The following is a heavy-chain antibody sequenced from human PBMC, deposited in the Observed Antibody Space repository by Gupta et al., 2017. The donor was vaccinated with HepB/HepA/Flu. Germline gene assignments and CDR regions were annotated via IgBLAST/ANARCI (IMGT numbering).Heavy chain of an antibody. CDR1: GFAFSVLS. J-gene: IGHJ4*02. Sequence: QVQLVASGGGVVQPGGSLGRPCAASGFAFSVLSMNWVRQAPDKGLEWVAVMSHDGGDLHYADSVKGRFTISRDNFKNTVYLQMDNLRVEDTALYYCVRIGLGYDYGNGFDSWGQGTLAIASP. CDR2: MSHDGGDL. V-gene: IGHV3-30*04. CDR3: VRIGLGYDYGNGFDS. D-gene: IGHD4-11*01.